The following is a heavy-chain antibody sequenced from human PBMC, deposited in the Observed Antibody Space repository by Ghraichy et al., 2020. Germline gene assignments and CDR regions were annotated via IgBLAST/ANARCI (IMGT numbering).Heavy chain of an antibody. CDR1: GFTFSNAW. CDR3: TTDSDPRYSYGQEYYYYGMDV. D-gene: IGHD5-18*01. Sequence: GESLNISCAASGFTFSNAWMSWVRQAPGKGLEWVGRIKSKTDGGTTDYAAPVKGRFTISRDDSKNTLYLQMNSLKTEDTAVYYCTTDSDPRYSYGQEYYYYGMDVWGQGTTVTVSS. J-gene: IGHJ6*02. V-gene: IGHV3-15*01. CDR2: IKSKTDGGTT.